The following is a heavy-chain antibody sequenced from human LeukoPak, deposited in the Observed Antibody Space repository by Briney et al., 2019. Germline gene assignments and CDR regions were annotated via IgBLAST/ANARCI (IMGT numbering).Heavy chain of an antibody. CDR1: GGSISSGGYY. CDR2: IYYSGST. J-gene: IGHJ5*02. Sequence: SETLSLTCTVSGGSISSGGYYWSWIRQHPGKGLERIGYIYYSGSTYYNPSLKSRVTISVDTSKNQFSLKLSSVTAADTAVYYCARVFKGGSYNWFDPWGQGTLVTVSS. CDR3: ARVFKGGSYNWFDP. V-gene: IGHV4-31*03. D-gene: IGHD1-26*01.